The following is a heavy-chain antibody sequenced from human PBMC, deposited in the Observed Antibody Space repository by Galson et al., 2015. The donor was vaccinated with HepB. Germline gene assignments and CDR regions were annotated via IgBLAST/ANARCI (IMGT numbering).Heavy chain of an antibody. Sequence: SLRLSCAASGFTLSSYGMHWVRLAPGKGLEWVAGIWYDGSNKYYADSVKGRFTISRDNSKNTLYLQLNGLRAEDTAVYYCARDGERFVIFGVVTSDYSGQGTLVPASS. CDR2: IWYDGSNK. V-gene: IGHV3-33*01. CDR3: ARDGERFVIFGVVTSDY. CDR1: GFTLSSYG. D-gene: IGHD3-3*01. J-gene: IGHJ4*02.